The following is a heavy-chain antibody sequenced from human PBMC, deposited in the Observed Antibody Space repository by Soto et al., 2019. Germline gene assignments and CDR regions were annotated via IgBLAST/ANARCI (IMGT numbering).Heavy chain of an antibody. CDR2: IRQDGSEK. V-gene: IGHV3-7*01. Sequence: VGFLRLSCAASGFTFTSYWMSWVRQSPGKGLEGVANIRQDGSEKYYVDSVTGRFTISRDNTKNSLYLNMDRVRAGDTAVYYCARLQMLGVTTGGHFDYWGQGTLVTVSS. D-gene: IGHD1-26*01. CDR3: ARLQMLGVTTGGHFDY. J-gene: IGHJ4*02. CDR1: GFTFTSYW.